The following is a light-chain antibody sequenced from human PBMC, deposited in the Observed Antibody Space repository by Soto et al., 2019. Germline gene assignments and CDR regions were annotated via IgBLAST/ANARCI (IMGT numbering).Light chain of an antibody. J-gene: IGLJ1*01. Sequence: QSVLTQPASVSGSPGQSITISCTGSRSDIGSYDFVSWYQQPPGTAPKLMIYEVSKRPSGVPDRFSGSKSGNTASLTISGLQAADEADYYCSLYTSENAYVFGTGTKVTVL. CDR2: EVS. CDR3: SLYTSENAYV. V-gene: IGLV2-18*01. CDR1: RSDIGSYDF.